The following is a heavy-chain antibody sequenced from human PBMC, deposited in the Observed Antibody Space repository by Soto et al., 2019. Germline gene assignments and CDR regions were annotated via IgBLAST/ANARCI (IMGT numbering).Heavy chain of an antibody. Sequence: PGGSLRLSCAASGFTFSSYGMHWVRQAPGKGLEWVAVISYDGSNKYYADSVKGRSTISRDNSKNTLYLQMNSLRAEDTAVYYCAKDLQYYDILTGPRAVYYYYGMDVWGQGTTVTVSS. D-gene: IGHD3-9*01. CDR1: GFTFSSYG. CDR3: AKDLQYYDILTGPRAVYYYYGMDV. CDR2: ISYDGSNK. V-gene: IGHV3-30*18. J-gene: IGHJ6*02.